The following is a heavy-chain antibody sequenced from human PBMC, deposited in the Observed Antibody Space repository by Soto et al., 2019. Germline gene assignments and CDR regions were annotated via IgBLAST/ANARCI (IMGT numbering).Heavy chain of an antibody. V-gene: IGHV1-69*02. J-gene: IGHJ5*02. Sequence: ASVKVSCKASGGTFSSYTISWVRQAPGQGLEWMGRIIPILGIANYAQKFQGRVTITADKSTSTAYMELSSLRSEDTAVYYCARGGRPLKAAAISWFDPWGQGTLVTVSS. CDR3: ARGGRPLKAAAISWFDP. CDR2: IIPILGIA. CDR1: GGTFSSYT. D-gene: IGHD2-2*01.